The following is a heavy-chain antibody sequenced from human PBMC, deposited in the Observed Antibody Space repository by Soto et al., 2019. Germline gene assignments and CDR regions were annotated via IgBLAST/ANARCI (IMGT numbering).Heavy chain of an antibody. D-gene: IGHD2-15*01. CDR2: IFYSGTT. Sequence: PSETLSLTCTVSGGSISSSGYCWAWVRQPPGKGLEWIGCIFYSGTTYYHPSLKSRVTMSVDTSNNKFSLSLSSVTAADTAIYLCARQKSGSDWFDPWGQGTLVTVSS. V-gene: IGHV4-39*01. J-gene: IGHJ5*02. CDR1: GGSISSSGYC. CDR3: ARQKSGSDWFDP.